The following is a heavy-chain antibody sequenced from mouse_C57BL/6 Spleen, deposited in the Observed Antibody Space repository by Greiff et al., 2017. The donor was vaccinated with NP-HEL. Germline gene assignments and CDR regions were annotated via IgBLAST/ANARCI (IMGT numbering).Heavy chain of an antibody. Sequence: QVKLQQPGAELARPGTSVKLSCKASGYTFTSYWMHWVKQRPGQGLEWIGVIDPSDSYTNYNQKFKGKATLTVDTSSSTAYMQLSSLTSEDSAVYYCAREGQYYFDYWGQGTTLTVSS. CDR3: AREGQYYFDY. V-gene: IGHV1-59*01. J-gene: IGHJ2*01. CDR1: GYTFTSYW. CDR2: IDPSDSYT.